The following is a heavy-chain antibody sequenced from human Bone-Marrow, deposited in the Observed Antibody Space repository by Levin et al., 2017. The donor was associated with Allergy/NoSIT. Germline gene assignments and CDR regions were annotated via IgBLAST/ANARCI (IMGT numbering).Heavy chain of an antibody. J-gene: IGHJ4*02. CDR2: ISYDGSNK. D-gene: IGHD3-3*01. V-gene: IGHV3-30*18. CDR3: AKDRTPVLRFLEWFAPPGY. Sequence: GESLKISCAASGFTFSSYGMHWVRQAPGKGLEWVAVISYDGSNKYYADSVKGRFTISRDNSKNTLYLQMNSLRAEDTAVYYCAKDRTPVLRFLEWFAPPGYWGQGTLVTVSS. CDR1: GFTFSSYG.